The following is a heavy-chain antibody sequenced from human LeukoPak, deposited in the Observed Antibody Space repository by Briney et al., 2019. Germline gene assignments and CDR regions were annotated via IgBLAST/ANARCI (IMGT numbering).Heavy chain of an antibody. CDR3: ARNDYYGSGRNYGMDV. CDR1: GYTFTSYD. V-gene: IGHV1-8*01. CDR2: MNPNSGNT. Sequence: GASVKVSCKASGYTFTSYDINWVRQATGQGLEWMGWMNPNSGNTGYAQKFQGRVTMTRNTSISTAYMELSGLRSEDTAVYYCARNDYYGSGRNYGMDVWGQGTTVTVSS. D-gene: IGHD3-10*01. J-gene: IGHJ6*02.